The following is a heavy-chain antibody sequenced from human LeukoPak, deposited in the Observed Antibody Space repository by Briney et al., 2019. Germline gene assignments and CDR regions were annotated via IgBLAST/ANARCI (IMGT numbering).Heavy chain of an antibody. V-gene: IGHV4-4*02. CDR1: GGSISSDNW. Sequence: SGTLSLTCAVSGGSISSDNWWSWVRQPPGKGLEWIGEIYHSGSTNYNPSLQSRVTISVDKSNNHFSLRLTSVTAADTAVYYCARGAPMTTELSWFDPWGQGTTVTVSS. CDR3: ARGAPMTTELSWFDP. D-gene: IGHD4-11*01. CDR2: IYHSGST. J-gene: IGHJ5*01.